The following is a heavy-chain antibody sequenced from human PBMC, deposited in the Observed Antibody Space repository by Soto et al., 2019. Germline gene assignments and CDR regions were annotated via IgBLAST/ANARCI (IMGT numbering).Heavy chain of an antibody. D-gene: IGHD3-9*01. CDR2: ISGSGGST. J-gene: IGHJ5*02. V-gene: IGHV3-23*01. CDR1: GSTFSSYA. CDR3: AKGTPLRYFDWLQNWFDP. Sequence: GGSLRLSCAASGSTFSSYAMSWVRQAPGKGLEWVSAISGSGGSTYYADSVKGRFTISRDNSKNTLYLQMNSLRAEDTAVYYCAKGTPLRYFDWLQNWFDPWGQGTLVTVSS.